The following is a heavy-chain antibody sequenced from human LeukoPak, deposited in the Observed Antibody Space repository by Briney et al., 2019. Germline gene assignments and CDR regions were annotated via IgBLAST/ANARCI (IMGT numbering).Heavy chain of an antibody. CDR1: GGSISRYY. J-gene: IGHJ4*02. D-gene: IGHD3-22*01. V-gene: IGHV4-59*01. CDR3: ATGYYDSSGYYYFGY. CDR2: IYYSGST. Sequence: PSETLSLTCTVSGGSISRYYSRWIRHPPGKGLEWIGYIYYSGSTNYNPSVKSRVTISVDTTKNHFSLKLSTVTAADTAVYYCATGYYDSSGYYYFGYWGQGTLVTVSS.